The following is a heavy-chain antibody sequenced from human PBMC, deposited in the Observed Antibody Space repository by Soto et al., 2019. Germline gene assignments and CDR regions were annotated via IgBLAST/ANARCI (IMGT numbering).Heavy chain of an antibody. CDR1: GGTFSSYA. J-gene: IGHJ4*02. CDR2: IIPIFGTA. V-gene: IGHV1-69*13. D-gene: IGHD3-22*01. CDR3: ARSGRERYYDSSGYYYFDY. Sequence: SVKVSCKASGGTFSSYAISWVRQAPGQGLEWMGGIIPIFGTANYAQKFQGRVTITADESTSTAYMELSSLRSEDTAVYYCARSGRERYYDSSGYYYFDYWGQGTLVTVSS.